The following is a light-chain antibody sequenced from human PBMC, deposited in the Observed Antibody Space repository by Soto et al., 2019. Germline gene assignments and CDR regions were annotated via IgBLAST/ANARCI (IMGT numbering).Light chain of an antibody. Sequence: QSVLTQPPSVSGAPGQTITISCTGSSSNIGAGYDVHWYQQLPGRAPKLLIYGNNNRPSGVPDRFSGSKSGTSVSLAITGLRGEDEADYYCSSYTSDNTVIFGGGTKLTVL. V-gene: IGLV1-40*01. CDR2: GNN. J-gene: IGLJ2*01. CDR3: SSYTSDNTVI. CDR1: SSNIGAGYD.